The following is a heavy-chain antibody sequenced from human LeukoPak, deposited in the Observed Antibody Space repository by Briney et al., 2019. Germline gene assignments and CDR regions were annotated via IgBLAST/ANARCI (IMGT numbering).Heavy chain of an antibody. CDR2: IYYSGST. CDR3: ARGPDDAFDI. J-gene: IGHJ3*02. Sequence: PSETLSLTCTVSGGSISSYYWSWIRQPAGKGLEWIGSIYYSGSTYYNPSLKSRVTMSVDTSKNQFSLKLSSVTAADTAVYYCARGPDDAFDIWGQGTMVTVSS. CDR1: GGSISSYY. V-gene: IGHV4-4*07.